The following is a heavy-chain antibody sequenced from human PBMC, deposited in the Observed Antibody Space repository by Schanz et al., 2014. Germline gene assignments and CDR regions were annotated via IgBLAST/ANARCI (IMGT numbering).Heavy chain of an antibody. Sequence: VQLLESGGGLVQPGGSLRLSCAASGLTFSDYYMSWIRQAPGKGLEWVSALTGSGTTTYYADSVKGRFTISRDNAKNSLYLQMNRLRVDDTAVYYCARDLISSGWYGWGQGTLVTVSS. V-gene: IGHV3-11*01. J-gene: IGHJ4*02. CDR2: LTGSGTTT. CDR1: GLTFSDYY. D-gene: IGHD6-19*01. CDR3: ARDLISSGWYG.